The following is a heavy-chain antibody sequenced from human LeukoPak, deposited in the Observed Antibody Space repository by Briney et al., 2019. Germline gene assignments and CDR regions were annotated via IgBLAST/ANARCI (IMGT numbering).Heavy chain of an antibody. CDR2: IYWNDDK. J-gene: IGHJ4*02. CDR3: AHDTVAAAQFDY. D-gene: IGHD6-13*01. V-gene: IGHV2-5*01. CDR1: GFSLSTSGVG. Sequence: SGPTLVRPTQTLTLTCTFSGFSLSTSGVGVGWIRQPPGKALEWPALIYWNDDKRYSPSLKSRLTITKDTSKNQVVLTMTNMDPVDTATYYCAHDTVAAAQFDYWGQGTLVTVSS.